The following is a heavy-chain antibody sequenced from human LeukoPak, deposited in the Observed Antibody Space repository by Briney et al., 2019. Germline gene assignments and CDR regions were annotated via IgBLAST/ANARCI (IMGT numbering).Heavy chain of an antibody. J-gene: IGHJ4*02. D-gene: IGHD1-26*01. CDR3: AREVVGATSIFDY. V-gene: IGHV3-48*01. CDR2: ISSSSSTI. Sequence: GGSLRLSCAASGFTFSSYSMNWVRQAPGKGLEWVSYISSSSSTIYYADSVKGRFTISRDNAKNSLYLQMNSLRAEDTAVYYCAREVVGATSIFDYCGQGTLVTVSS. CDR1: GFTFSSYS.